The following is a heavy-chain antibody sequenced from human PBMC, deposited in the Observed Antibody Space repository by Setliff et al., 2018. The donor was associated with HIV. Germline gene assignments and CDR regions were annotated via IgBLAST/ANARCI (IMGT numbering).Heavy chain of an antibody. V-gene: IGHV1-18*01. CDR1: GYTFTSYG. D-gene: IGHD3-22*01. J-gene: IGHJ1*01. CDR3: ATIREYYYDSSGQEYFQH. CDR2: ISAYNGNT. Sequence: ASVKVSCKASGYTFTSYGISWVRQAHGQGLEWMGWISAYNGNTNYAQKLQGRVTMTTDTSTSTAYMELRSLRSGDTAVYYCATIREYYYDSSGQEYFQHWGQGTLVTVSS.